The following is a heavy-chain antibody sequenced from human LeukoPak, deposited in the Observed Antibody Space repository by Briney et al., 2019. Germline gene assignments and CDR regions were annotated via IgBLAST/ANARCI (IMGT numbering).Heavy chain of an antibody. V-gene: IGHV3-23*01. CDR3: AKEKTGKFDFDY. D-gene: IGHD3-10*01. CDR1: GITIRTYA. CDR2: LSGGGGGS. J-gene: IGHJ4*02. Sequence: PGGSLRLSCAVSGITIRTYAMRWVRQAPGKGLEWVSSLSGGGGGSYYADSVKGRVTVSRDDSKNTLYLQMNSLRAEDTAVYYCAKEKTGKFDFDYWGQGTLVTVSS.